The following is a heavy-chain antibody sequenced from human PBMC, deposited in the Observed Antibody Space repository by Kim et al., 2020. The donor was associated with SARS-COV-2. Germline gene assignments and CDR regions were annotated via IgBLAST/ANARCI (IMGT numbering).Heavy chain of an antibody. V-gene: IGHV4-4*02. CDR2: IYHSGNT. CDR3: ARLRTDTGRYFLFDS. J-gene: IGHJ4*02. Sequence: SETLSLTCAVSGDSISTGNWWRGVHQAPGKGREWIGEIYHSGNTNYNPSLKSRVSISVDKSKNQFSLNLNSVTAADTAMYYCARLRTDTGRYFLFDSWGQGTLVTV. D-gene: IGHD1-26*01. CDR1: GDSISTGNW.